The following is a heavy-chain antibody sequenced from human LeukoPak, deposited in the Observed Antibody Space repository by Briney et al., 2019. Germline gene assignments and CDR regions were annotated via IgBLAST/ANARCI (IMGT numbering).Heavy chain of an antibody. D-gene: IGHD2-2*01. Sequence: ASVKVSCKASGGTFSSYAISWVRQAPGQGLEWMGGIIPIFGTANYAQKFQGRVTITADESTSTAYMELSSLRSEDTVVYYWAVRCSSTSCYARRFDYWGQGTLVTVSS. J-gene: IGHJ4*02. CDR2: IIPIFGTA. V-gene: IGHV1-69*13. CDR3: AVRCSSTSCYARRFDY. CDR1: GGTFSSYA.